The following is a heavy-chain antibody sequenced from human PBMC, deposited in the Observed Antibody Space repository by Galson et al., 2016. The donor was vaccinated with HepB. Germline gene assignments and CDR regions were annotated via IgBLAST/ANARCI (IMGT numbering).Heavy chain of an antibody. J-gene: IGHJ5*02. CDR2: INQDGIEK. D-gene: IGHD4-17*01. V-gene: IGHV3-7*01. Sequence: SLRLSCATSGFTFSSYWMTWVRQAPGKGLEWAANINQDGIEKYYAGSVEGRFTISRDNAKKSLYLQMDSLRAEDTAVYYCARSGEPSWGQGTLVTVSS. CDR1: GFTFSSYW. CDR3: ARSGEPS.